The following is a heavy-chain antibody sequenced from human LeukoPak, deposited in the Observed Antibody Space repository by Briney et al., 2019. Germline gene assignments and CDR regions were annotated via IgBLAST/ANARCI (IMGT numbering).Heavy chain of an antibody. J-gene: IGHJ4*02. V-gene: IGHV1-8*01. CDR3: ARGYCSGGSCYYHDY. D-gene: IGHD2-15*01. Sequence: ASVKVSCKASGYTFTSYDVNWVRQATGQGLEWTGWMNPNSGNTGYAQKFQGRVTMTRNTSISTAYMELSSLRSEDTAVYYCARGYCSGGSCYYHDYWGQGTLVTVSS. CDR1: GYTFTSYD. CDR2: MNPNSGNT.